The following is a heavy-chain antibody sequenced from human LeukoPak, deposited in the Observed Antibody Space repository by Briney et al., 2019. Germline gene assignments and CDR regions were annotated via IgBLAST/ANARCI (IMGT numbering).Heavy chain of an antibody. V-gene: IGHV4-39*07. CDR3: AREDFWSGFVSPDPPV. D-gene: IGHD3-3*01. Sequence: SETLSLTCTVSGGSISSSSYYWGWIRQPPGKGLEWIGSIYYSGSTYYNPSLKSRVTISVDTSKNQFSLKLSSVTAADTAVYYCAREDFWSGFVSPDPPVWGQGTLVTVSS. CDR1: GGSISSSSYY. J-gene: IGHJ4*02. CDR2: IYYSGST.